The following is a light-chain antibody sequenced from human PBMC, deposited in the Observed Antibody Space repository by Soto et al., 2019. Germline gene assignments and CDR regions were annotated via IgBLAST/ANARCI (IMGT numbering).Light chain of an antibody. CDR3: SSYTTRRSVL. V-gene: IGLV2-14*01. J-gene: IGLJ2*01. CDR1: SSDVGAYDF. Sequence: QSALTQPASVSGSPGQSIAISCTGTSSDVGAYDFVSWYQQHPGKAPKVMIYDVNHRPSGVSDRFSGSKSGNTASLTISGLQAEDEADYFCSSYTTRRSVLFGGGTKLTVL. CDR2: DVN.